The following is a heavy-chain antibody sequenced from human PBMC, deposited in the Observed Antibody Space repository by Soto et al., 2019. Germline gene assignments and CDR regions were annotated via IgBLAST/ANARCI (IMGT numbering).Heavy chain of an antibody. V-gene: IGHV3-15*01. CDR3: TTDPEPYYYDSSGYYQVSY. D-gene: IGHD3-22*01. Sequence: LRLSCAASGFTFSNAWMSWVRQAPGKGLEWVGRIKSKTDGGTTDYAAPVKGRFTISRDDSKNTLYLQMNSLKTEDTAVYYCTTDPEPYYYDSSGYYQVSYWGQGTLVTVSS. CDR2: IKSKTDGGTT. J-gene: IGHJ4*02. CDR1: GFTFSNAW.